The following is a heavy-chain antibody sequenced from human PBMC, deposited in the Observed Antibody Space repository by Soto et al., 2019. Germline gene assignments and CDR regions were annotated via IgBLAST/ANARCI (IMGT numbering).Heavy chain of an antibody. CDR3: VRGASLNLDY. D-gene: IGHD1-26*01. CDR1: GFTFSSYA. J-gene: IGHJ4*02. Sequence: GGSLRLSCAASGFTFSSYAMHWVRQAPGKGLEWVAVISYDGSNKYYADSVKGRFTISRDNAKNSLYLQMNSLRAEDTAFYYCVRGASLNLDYWGQGTLVTVSS. CDR2: ISYDGSNK. V-gene: IGHV3-30-3*01.